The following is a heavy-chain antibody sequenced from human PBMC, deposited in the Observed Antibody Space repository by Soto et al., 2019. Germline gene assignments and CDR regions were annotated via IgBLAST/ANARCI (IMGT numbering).Heavy chain of an antibody. Sequence: QVQLVESGGGVVQPGRSLRLSCAASGFTFSSYGMHWVRQAPDKGLEWVAVISYDGSNKYYADSVKGRFTISRDNSKNTLYLQMNSLRAEDTAVYYCAKIFGYYDSSGVGYWGQGTLVTVSS. CDR2: ISYDGSNK. CDR1: GFTFSSYG. J-gene: IGHJ4*02. D-gene: IGHD3-22*01. V-gene: IGHV3-30*18. CDR3: AKIFGYYDSSGVGY.